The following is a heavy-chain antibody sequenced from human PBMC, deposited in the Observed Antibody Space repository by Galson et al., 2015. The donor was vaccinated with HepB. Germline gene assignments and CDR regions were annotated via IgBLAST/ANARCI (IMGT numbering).Heavy chain of an antibody. J-gene: IGHJ4*02. V-gene: IGHV1-18*01. D-gene: IGHD7-27*01. CDR3: ARDPRGTGEFDY. CDR2: ISAYNGNT. Sequence: SVKVSCKASGYTFTGYGISWVRQAPGQGLEWMGWISAYNGNTNYAQKLQGRVTMTTDTSTSTAYMELRSLRSDDTAVYYCARDPRGTGEFDYWGQGTLVTVSS. CDR1: GYTFTGYG.